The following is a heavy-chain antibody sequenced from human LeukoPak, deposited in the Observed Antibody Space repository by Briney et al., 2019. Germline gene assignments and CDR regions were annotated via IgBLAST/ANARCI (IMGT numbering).Heavy chain of an antibody. V-gene: IGHV4-59*01. CDR3: ARAWRWSFDY. J-gene: IGHJ4*02. Sequence: PSETLSLTCAVYGGFFSGYYWSWIRQPPGKGLEWIGYIYYSGSTNYNPSLKSRVTISVDTSKNQFSLKLSSVTAADTAVYYCARAWRWSFDYWGQGTLVTVSS. CDR1: GGFFSGYY. CDR2: IYYSGST. D-gene: IGHD2-15*01.